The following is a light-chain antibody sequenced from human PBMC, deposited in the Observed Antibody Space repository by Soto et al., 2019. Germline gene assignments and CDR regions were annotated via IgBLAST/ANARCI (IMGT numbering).Light chain of an antibody. CDR2: EGS. J-gene: IGLJ2*01. Sequence: HSVLTQPASVSGSPGQSITISCTGTSSDVGSYNLVSWYQQHPGKAPKLMIYEGSKRPSGVSNRFSGSKSGNTASLTISGLQAEDEADYYCCSYAGGVVFGGGTQLTVL. V-gene: IGLV2-23*01. CDR1: SSDVGSYNL. CDR3: CSYAGGVV.